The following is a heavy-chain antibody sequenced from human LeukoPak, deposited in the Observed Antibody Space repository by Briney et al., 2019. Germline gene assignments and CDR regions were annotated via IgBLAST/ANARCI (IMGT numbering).Heavy chain of an antibody. CDR1: GFTFSNYA. Sequence: GGSLRLSCAASGFTFSNYAMHWVRQAPGKGLEWVADISYDGSNKYHADSVKGRFSISRDNSKNTLYLQMNSLRVEDTAVYYGPRGGEWGSSDYYGEPYFDYWGQGTLVTVSS. CDR3: PRGGEWGSSDYYGEPYFDY. V-gene: IGHV3-30-3*01. J-gene: IGHJ4*02. D-gene: IGHD3-22*01. CDR2: ISYDGSNK.